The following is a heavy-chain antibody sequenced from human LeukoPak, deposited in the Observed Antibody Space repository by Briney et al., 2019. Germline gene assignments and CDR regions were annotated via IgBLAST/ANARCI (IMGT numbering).Heavy chain of an antibody. CDR2: IYYSGTT. CDR3: ARESVGATEGSFDY. V-gene: IGHV4-59*12. CDR1: GGSISSYY. D-gene: IGHD1-26*01. J-gene: IGHJ4*02. Sequence: SETLSLTCTVSGGSISSYYWSLIRQPPGKGLEWIGYIYYSGTTNYNPSLKSRVTISVDTSKNQFSLKLSSVTAADTAVYYCARESVGATEGSFDYWGQGTLVTVSS.